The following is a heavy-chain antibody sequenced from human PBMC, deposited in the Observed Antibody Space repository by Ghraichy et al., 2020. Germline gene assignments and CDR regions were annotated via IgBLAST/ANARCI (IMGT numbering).Heavy chain of an antibody. CDR3: ARDSFGQWEPLGDAFDI. CDR2: IYYSGSP. V-gene: IGHV4-61*01. CDR1: GGSVSSGSYY. J-gene: IGHJ3*02. D-gene: IGHD1-26*01. Sequence: SQTLSLTCTVSGGSVSSGSYYWSWIRQPPGKGLEWIGYIYYSGSPNYNPSLKSRVTISVDTSKNQFSLKLSSVTAADTAVYYCARDSFGQWEPLGDAFDIWGQGTMVTVSS.